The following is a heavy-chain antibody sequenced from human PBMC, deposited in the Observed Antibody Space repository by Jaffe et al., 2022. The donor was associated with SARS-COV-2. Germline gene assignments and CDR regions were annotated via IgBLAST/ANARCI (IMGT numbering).Heavy chain of an antibody. V-gene: IGHV4-34*01. J-gene: IGHJ3*02. Sequence: QVQLQQWGAGLLKPSETLSLTCAVYGGSFSGYYWSWIRQPPGKGLEWIGEINHSGSTNYNPSLKSRVTISVDTSKNQFSLKLSSVTAADTAVYYCARGRRGRSGYYYDAFDIWGQGTMVTVSS. D-gene: IGHD3-22*01. CDR3: ARGRRGRSGYYYDAFDI. CDR1: GGSFSGYY. CDR2: INHSGST.